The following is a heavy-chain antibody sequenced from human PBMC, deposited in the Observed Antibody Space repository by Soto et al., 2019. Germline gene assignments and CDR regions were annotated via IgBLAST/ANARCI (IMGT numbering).Heavy chain of an antibody. CDR3: AKEPPLGTTVTTYYFDY. V-gene: IGHV3-23*01. J-gene: IGHJ4*02. CDR1: GFTFSSYA. CDR2: ISGSGGST. Sequence: GGSLRLSCAASGFTFSSYAMSWVRQAPGKGLEWVSAISGSGGSTYYADSVKGRFTISRDNSKNTLYLQMNSLRAEDTAVYYCAKEPPLGTTVTTYYFDYWGQGTLVTVSS. D-gene: IGHD4-17*01.